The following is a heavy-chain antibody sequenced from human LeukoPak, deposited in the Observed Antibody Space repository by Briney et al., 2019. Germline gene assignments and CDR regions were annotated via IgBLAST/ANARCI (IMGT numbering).Heavy chain of an antibody. Sequence: GGSLRLSCAASGFTFSSYGMHWVRQAPGKGLEWVAVISYDGSNKYYADSVKGRFTISRDNSKNTLYLQMNSLRAEDTAVYYCAKTRYYDILTGPMGLDYWGQGTLVTVSS. D-gene: IGHD3-9*01. CDR3: AKTRYYDILTGPMGLDY. CDR1: GFTFSSYG. V-gene: IGHV3-30*18. CDR2: ISYDGSNK. J-gene: IGHJ4*02.